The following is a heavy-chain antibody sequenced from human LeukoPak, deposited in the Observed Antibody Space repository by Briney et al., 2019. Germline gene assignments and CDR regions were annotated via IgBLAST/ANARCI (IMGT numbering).Heavy chain of an antibody. CDR3: ARARLGRCTNGICRYFDY. V-gene: IGHV4-34*01. J-gene: IGHJ4*02. CDR1: GEPFTGYS. D-gene: IGHD2-8*01. Sequence: SETLSLTCAVYGEPFTGYSWSWIRQSPERGLEWLGEIHHSGSTNYNPSLKRPVTLSVDASRNEVSLKVDSVTAADTSVYFCARARLGRCTNGICRYFDYWGQGSLVTVSS. CDR2: IHHSGST.